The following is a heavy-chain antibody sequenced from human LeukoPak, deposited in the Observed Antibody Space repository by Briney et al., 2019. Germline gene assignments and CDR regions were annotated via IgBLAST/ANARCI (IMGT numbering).Heavy chain of an antibody. Sequence: ASVKVSCKTSGYSFTSYYMHWVRQAPGQGLEWMGIINPSGGSTTYVQKFQGRLTMTSNTSPSTVYMELSSLRSEDTAVYYCARSSAYYNEADIWGQGTMVTVSS. D-gene: IGHD1-26*01. CDR1: GYSFTSYY. CDR3: ARSSAYYNEADI. V-gene: IGHV1-46*01. J-gene: IGHJ3*02. CDR2: INPSGGST.